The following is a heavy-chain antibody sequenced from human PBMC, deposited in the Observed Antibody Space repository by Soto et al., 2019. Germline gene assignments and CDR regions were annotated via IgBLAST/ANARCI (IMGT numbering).Heavy chain of an antibody. CDR3: VRDRGPFNAFDI. J-gene: IGHJ3*02. V-gene: IGHV3-33*01. CDR2: IWADGNHK. Sequence: XGFLRLSCAASGFTVTSYVMHWVRQAPGKGLEWVAVIWADGNHKYYADSLKGRFTLSRDNSKNTLNLQMDSLGAEDTAVYYCVRDRGPFNAFDIWGQGTMVTASS. CDR1: GFTVTSYV.